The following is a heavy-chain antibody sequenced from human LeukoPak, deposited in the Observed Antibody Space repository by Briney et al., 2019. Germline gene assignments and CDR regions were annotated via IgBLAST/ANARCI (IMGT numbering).Heavy chain of an antibody. CDR1: GFTFSSHW. D-gene: IGHD3-9*01. Sequence: GGSLRLSCVVSGFTFSSHWMSWVRQAPGKGLEWVANIKEDGSEKYYVDSVKGRFAISRDNAKKSLYLQMDSLRAEDTAVYYCATHGYSELRYFDWSTNEWGQGTLVTVSS. CDR2: IKEDGSEK. V-gene: IGHV3-7*01. CDR3: ATHGYSELRYFDWSTNE. J-gene: IGHJ4*02.